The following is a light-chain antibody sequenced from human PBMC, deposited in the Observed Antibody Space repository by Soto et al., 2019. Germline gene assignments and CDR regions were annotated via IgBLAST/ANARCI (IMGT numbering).Light chain of an antibody. CDR3: CSYAGSPRYV. J-gene: IGLJ1*01. Sequence: QSVLTQPRSVSGSPGQSVTISCTGTSSDVGGYNYVSWYQQHPGKAPKVMIYDVSERPSGVPDRFSGSKSGNTASLTISGLQAEDEADYYCCSYAGSPRYVFGTGTKVT. CDR1: SSDVGGYNY. CDR2: DVS. V-gene: IGLV2-11*01.